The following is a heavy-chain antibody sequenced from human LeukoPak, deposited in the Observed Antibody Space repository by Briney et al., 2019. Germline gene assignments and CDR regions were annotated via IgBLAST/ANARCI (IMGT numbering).Heavy chain of an antibody. CDR2: ISSSSSYI. CDR1: GFTFSSYS. CDR3: AKDQGPAGHDAFDI. J-gene: IGHJ3*02. V-gene: IGHV3-21*04. Sequence: GGSLRLSCAASGFTFSSYSMNWVRQAPGKGLEWVSSISSSSSYIYYADSVKGRFTISRDNAKNSLYLQMNSLRAEDTALYYCAKDQGPAGHDAFDIWGQGTMVTVSS.